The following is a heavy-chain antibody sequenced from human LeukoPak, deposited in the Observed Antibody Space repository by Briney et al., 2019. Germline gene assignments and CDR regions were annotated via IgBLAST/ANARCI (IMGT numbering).Heavy chain of an antibody. CDR1: GYTFSSYI. V-gene: IGHV1-8*01. D-gene: IGHD1-26*01. CDR3: AREGAYGMDL. Sequence: EASVKVSCMPSGYTFSSYIINWVRQATGQGREWMGWMNLNSGNTGYAQKLQGRVTMTRNTSISTAYMELSSLRSEDTAVYYCAREGAYGMDLWGQGTTVTVFS. CDR2: MNLNSGNT. J-gene: IGHJ6*02.